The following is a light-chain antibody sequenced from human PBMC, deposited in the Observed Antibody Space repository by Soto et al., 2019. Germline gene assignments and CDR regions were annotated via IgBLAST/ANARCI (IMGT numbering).Light chain of an antibody. V-gene: IGLV2-14*01. CDR2: DVS. Sequence: QSALTQPASVSGSPGQSITISCTGTSNDVGDYNYVSWYQQHPGKAPKLMIYDVSNRPSGVSNRFSGSKSGNTASLTISGLQAEDEADYYCSSYTSSSTLYVFGTGTKVTVL. J-gene: IGLJ1*01. CDR3: SSYTSSSTLYV. CDR1: SNDVGDYNY.